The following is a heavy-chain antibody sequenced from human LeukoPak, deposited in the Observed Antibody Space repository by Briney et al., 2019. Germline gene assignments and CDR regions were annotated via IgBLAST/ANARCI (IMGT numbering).Heavy chain of an antibody. D-gene: IGHD4-17*01. CDR1: GGTFISYA. CDR2: IIPIFGTA. Sequence: GASVKVSCKASGGTFISYAISWVRQAPGQGLEWMGGIIPIFGTANYAQKFQGRVTITADESTSTAYMELSSLRSEDTAVYYCARSVPVTTQGVSFDPCGHGTLVIGS. CDR3: ARSVPVTTQGVSFDP. V-gene: IGHV1-69*13. J-gene: IGHJ5*02.